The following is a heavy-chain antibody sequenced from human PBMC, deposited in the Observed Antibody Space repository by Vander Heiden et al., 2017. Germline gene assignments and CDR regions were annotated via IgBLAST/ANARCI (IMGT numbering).Heavy chain of an antibody. D-gene: IGHD6-19*01. CDR2: ISSSGSTI. Sequence: EVQLVESGGGLVQPGGSLRLSCAASGFTFSSYEMNWVRQAPGKGLEWVSYISSSGSTIYYADSVKGRFTISRDNAKNSLYLRMNSLRAEDTAVYYCARDRPGIAVAGTSGLDYWGQGTLVTVSS. J-gene: IGHJ4*02. CDR3: ARDRPGIAVAGTSGLDY. CDR1: GFTFSSYE. V-gene: IGHV3-48*03.